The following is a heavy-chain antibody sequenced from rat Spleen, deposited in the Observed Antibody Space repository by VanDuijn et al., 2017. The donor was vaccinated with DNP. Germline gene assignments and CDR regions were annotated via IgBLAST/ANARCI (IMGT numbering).Heavy chain of an antibody. D-gene: IGHD4-1*01. CDR2: INKESSTI. CDR1: GLNFNDYW. J-gene: IGHJ1*01. V-gene: IGHV4-2*01. CDR3: ARWGWNLDWYFDF. Sequence: EVKLVESGGGLVQPGRSLKLSCAASGLNFNDYWMGWVRQAPGKGLEWIGDINKESSTINYCPSLKDKFTISRDNAQNILYLQMTKLGSEDTAIYYCARWGWNLDWYFDFWGPGTMVTVSS.